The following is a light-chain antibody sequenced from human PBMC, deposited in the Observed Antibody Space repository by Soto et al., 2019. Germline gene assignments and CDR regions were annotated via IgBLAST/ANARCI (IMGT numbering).Light chain of an antibody. V-gene: IGLV8-61*01. CDR2: XXX. CDR3: VLYMGSGIWV. CDR1: SGSVSTSYY. Sequence: QTVVTQEPSFSVSPGGTVTLTCGLSSGSVSTSYYPSWYQQTPGQAPRTLIXXXXXXXSGVPDRFSGSILGNKAALTITGXXXXXXXXXXCVLYMGSGIWVFGGGTKLTVL. J-gene: IGLJ3*02.